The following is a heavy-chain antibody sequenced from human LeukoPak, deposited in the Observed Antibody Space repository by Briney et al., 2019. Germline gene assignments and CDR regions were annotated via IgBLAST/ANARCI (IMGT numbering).Heavy chain of an antibody. CDR2: IKSKTDGGTT. CDR3: TTELRARSYYDSSGYRIDY. CDR1: GFTFSNAW. Sequence: PGGSLRLSCAASGFTFSNAWMSWVRQAPGKGLEWVGRIKSKTDGGTTDYAAPVKGRFTISRDDSKNTLYLQMNSLKTEDTAVYYCTTELRARSYYDSSGYRIDYWGQGTLVTVSS. D-gene: IGHD3-22*01. V-gene: IGHV3-15*01. J-gene: IGHJ4*02.